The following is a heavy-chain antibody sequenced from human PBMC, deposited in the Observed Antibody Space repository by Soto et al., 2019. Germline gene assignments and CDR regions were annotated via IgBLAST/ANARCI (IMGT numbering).Heavy chain of an antibody. V-gene: IGHV1-18*01. J-gene: IGHJ5*02. CDR2: INTFNGNT. Sequence: ASVKVSCKASGYSFTSYGVTWVRQAPGQGLEWMGWINTFNGNTNYAQNLQGRVSMTTDTSTSTAYMDLRSLGSDDTAVYYCARGYYDSSGYHNWFDPWGQGTLVTVSS. CDR1: GYSFTSYG. D-gene: IGHD3-22*01. CDR3: ARGYYDSSGYHNWFDP.